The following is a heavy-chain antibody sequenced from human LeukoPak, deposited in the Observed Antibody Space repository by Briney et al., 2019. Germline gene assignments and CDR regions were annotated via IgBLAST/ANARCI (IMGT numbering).Heavy chain of an antibody. CDR1: GGSISSSSYY. CDR2: IYYSGST. CDR3: ARHGSGWYADFDY. J-gene: IGHJ4*02. Sequence: PSETLSLTCTVSGGSISSSSYYWGWIRQPPGKGLEWIGSIYYSGSTNYNPSLKSRVTISVDTSKNQFSLKLSSVTAADTAVYYCARHGSGWYADFDYWGQGTLVTVSS. D-gene: IGHD6-19*01. V-gene: IGHV4-39*01.